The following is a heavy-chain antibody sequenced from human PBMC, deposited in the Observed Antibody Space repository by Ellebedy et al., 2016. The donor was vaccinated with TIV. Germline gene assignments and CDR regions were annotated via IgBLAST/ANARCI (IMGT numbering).Heavy chain of an antibody. V-gene: IGHV4-34*01. CDR3: ARLAARPGSPYFYYLDV. CDR1: GGSLSESW. CDR2: VNYRGTT. Sequence: SETLSLTXGVSGGSLSESWWSWIRQSPGKGLEYIGEVNYRGTTNSNSFLKSRLTMSVDTSTKTFSLNLTSVTAADTAVYYCARLAARPGSPYFYYLDVWGKGTTVTVSS. J-gene: IGHJ6*03. D-gene: IGHD6-6*01.